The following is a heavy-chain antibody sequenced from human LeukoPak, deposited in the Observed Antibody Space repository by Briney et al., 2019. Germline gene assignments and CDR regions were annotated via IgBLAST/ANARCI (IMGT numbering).Heavy chain of an antibody. Sequence: GGSLRLSCAASGFTFSSFEMNWVRQAPGKGLEWVSYISISGSTIYYADSVKGRFTISRDCAKDSLYLQMNSLRVEDTAVYYCLRGDRRDYWGQGTLVTVSS. CDR2: ISISGSTI. V-gene: IGHV3-48*03. J-gene: IGHJ4*02. CDR3: LRGDRRDY. CDR1: GFTFSSFE.